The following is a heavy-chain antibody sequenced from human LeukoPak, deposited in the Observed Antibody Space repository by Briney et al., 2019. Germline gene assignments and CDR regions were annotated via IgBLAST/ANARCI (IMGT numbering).Heavy chain of an antibody. V-gene: IGHV4-39*01. CDR1: GGSISSSSYY. CDR2: IYYSGST. D-gene: IGHD6-13*01. J-gene: IGHJ4*02. CDR3: AGATGSIAAATSYYFDY. Sequence: SETLSLTCTVSGGSISSSSYYWGWIRQPPGKGLEWIGSIYYSGSTYYNPSLKSRVTISVDTSKNQFSLKLSSVTAADTAVYYCAGATGSIAAATSYYFDYWGQGTLVTVSS.